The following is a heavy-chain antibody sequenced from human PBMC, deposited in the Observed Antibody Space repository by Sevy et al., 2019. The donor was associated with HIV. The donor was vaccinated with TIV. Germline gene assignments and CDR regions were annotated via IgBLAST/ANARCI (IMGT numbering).Heavy chain of an antibody. CDR1: GYSFTNYW. D-gene: IGHD2-15*01. CDR3: ATGCSDGSCYSAFDY. V-gene: IGHV5-51*01. J-gene: IGHJ4*02. Sequence: GESLKISCKGSGYSFTNYWIAWVRQMPGKGLEWMGVIYPGDSHTRYSPSFEGQFSISADKAINTAYLQWRSLKASDTATYYCATGCSDGSCYSAFDYWGQGTLVTVSS. CDR2: IYPGDSHT.